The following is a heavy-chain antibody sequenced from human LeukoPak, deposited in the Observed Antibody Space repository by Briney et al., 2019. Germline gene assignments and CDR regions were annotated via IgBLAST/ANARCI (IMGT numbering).Heavy chain of an antibody. CDR2: INHSGST. D-gene: IGHD2-21*01. CDR1: GGSFSGYY. J-gene: IGHJ4*02. Sequence: SETLSLTCAVYGGSFSGYYWSWIRQPPGRGLEWIGEINHSGSTNYNPSLKSRVTISVDTSKNQFSLKLSSVTAADTAVYYCARGQAQIVDYWGQGTLVTVSS. CDR3: ARGQAQIVDY. V-gene: IGHV4-34*01.